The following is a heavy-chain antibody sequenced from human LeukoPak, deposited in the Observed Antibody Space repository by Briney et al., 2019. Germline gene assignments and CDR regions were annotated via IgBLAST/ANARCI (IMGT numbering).Heavy chain of an antibody. D-gene: IGHD3-10*01. CDR2: MNPNSGNT. V-gene: IGHV1-8*02. Sequence: ASVKVSCKASGYTFTTYGISWVRQATGQGLEWMGWMNPNSGNTGYAQKFQGRVTMTRNTSISTAYMELSSLRSEDTAVYYCARVARGVSYDYWGQGTLVTVSS. J-gene: IGHJ4*02. CDR3: ARVARGVSYDY. CDR1: GYTFTTYG.